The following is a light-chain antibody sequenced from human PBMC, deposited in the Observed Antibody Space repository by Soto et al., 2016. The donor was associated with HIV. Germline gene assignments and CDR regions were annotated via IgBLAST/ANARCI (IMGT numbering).Light chain of an antibody. Sequence: SSELIQDPVVSVALGQTVKITCQGDSVTSYYVSWYQQKPGQAPQLLIFGKNNRPSGIPDRFSGSNSGNTASLTITGARAEDEADYYCNSRDISRVVFGGGTKLTVL. CDR1: SVTSYY. V-gene: IGLV3-19*01. J-gene: IGLJ2*01. CDR3: NSRDISRVV. CDR2: GKN.